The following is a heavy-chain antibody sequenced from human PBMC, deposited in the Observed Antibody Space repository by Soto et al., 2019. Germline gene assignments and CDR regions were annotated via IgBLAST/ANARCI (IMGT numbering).Heavy chain of an antibody. J-gene: IGHJ3*02. V-gene: IGHV3-15*07. D-gene: IGHD5-18*01. Sequence: SVSNAWMNWVRQAPGKGLEWVGRIKSKTDGGTTDYAAPVKGRFTISRDDSKNTLYLQMNSLKTEDTAVYYCTKDGGYSYGYGVAFDIWGQGTMVTVSS. CDR3: TKDGGYSYGYGVAFDI. CDR2: IKSKTDGGTT. CDR1: SVSNAW.